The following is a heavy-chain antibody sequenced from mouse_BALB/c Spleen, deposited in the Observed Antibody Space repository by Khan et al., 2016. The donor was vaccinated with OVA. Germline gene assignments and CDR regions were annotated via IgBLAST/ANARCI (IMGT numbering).Heavy chain of an antibody. V-gene: IGHV3-2*02. J-gene: IGHJ2*01. CDR3: ARGNYYGYDFDY. D-gene: IGHD1-2*01. CDR2: ISYSGVT. Sequence: VQLQQSGPGLVKPSQSLSLTCTVTGYSITSGYAWNWIRQFPGNKLEWMGYISYSGVTSYTPSLKSRISITRATSKNQFFLQLNSVTTEDTATYDCARGNYYGYDFDYWGQGTTLTVAS. CDR1: GYSITSGYA.